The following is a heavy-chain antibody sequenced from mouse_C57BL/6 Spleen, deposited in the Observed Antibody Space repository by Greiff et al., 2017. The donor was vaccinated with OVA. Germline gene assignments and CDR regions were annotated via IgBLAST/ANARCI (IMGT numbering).Heavy chain of an antibody. CDR2: INPGSGGT. CDR3: ARGGDYGYYFDY. D-gene: IGHD2-4*01. J-gene: IGHJ2*01. V-gene: IGHV1-54*01. Sequence: QVQLKQSGAELVRPGTSVKVSCKASGYAFTNYLIEWVKQRPGQGLEWIGVINPGSGGTNYNEKFKGKATLTADKSSSTAYMQLSSLTSEDSAVYFCARGGDYGYYFDYWGQGTTLTVSS. CDR1: GYAFTNYL.